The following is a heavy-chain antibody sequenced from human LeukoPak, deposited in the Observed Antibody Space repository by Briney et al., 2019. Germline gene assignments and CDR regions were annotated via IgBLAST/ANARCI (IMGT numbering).Heavy chain of an antibody. Sequence: GGSLRLSCAASGFTFRSYAMSWVRQAPGKGLEWVPTISGSGGSTYYADSVKGRFTISRDNSKNTLYVQMNSLRAEDTAVYYCAKDRGGYDLFYAFDIWGQGTMVTVSS. V-gene: IGHV3-23*01. CDR3: AKDRGGYDLFYAFDI. CDR1: GFTFRSYA. D-gene: IGHD5-12*01. CDR2: ISGSGGST. J-gene: IGHJ3*02.